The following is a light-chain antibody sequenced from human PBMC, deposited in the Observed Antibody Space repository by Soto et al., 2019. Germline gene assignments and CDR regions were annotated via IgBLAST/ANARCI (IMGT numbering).Light chain of an antibody. CDR3: QQSYTSWWT. V-gene: IGKV1-39*01. J-gene: IGKJ1*01. CDR2: AAS. Sequence: DIQMTQSPSSLSASVGDRVSITCRASQSISTHLSWYQQKPGKAPKLLIYAASSLQSWVPSRFTGSGSGRDFALTISSLQPEDFATYYCQQSYTSWWTFGQGTKVDIK. CDR1: QSISTH.